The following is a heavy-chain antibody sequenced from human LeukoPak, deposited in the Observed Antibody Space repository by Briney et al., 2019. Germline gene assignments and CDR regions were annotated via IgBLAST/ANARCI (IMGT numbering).Heavy chain of an antibody. CDR3: ARDSVEWYIFDY. CDR1: GFTFSSYW. D-gene: IGHD3-3*01. Sequence: GGSLRLSCAASGFTFSSYWMHWVRQAPGKGPVWVARTNHDGSSTAYADSVKGRFTISKDNAKNTLYLLMNSLRAEDTAVYYCARDSVEWYIFDYWGQGTLVTVSS. CDR2: TNHDGSST. J-gene: IGHJ4*02. V-gene: IGHV3-74*01.